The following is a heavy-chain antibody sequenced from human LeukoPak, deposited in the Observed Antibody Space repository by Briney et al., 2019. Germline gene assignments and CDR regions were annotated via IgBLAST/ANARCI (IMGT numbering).Heavy chain of an antibody. J-gene: IGHJ2*01. CDR3: ARDVVPHYYDSSGYDSIDWYFDL. CDR1: GGSISSYY. D-gene: IGHD3-22*01. CDR2: IYYSGST. Sequence: SETLSLTCTVSGGSISSYYWSWIRQPPGKGLEWIGYIYYSGSTNYNPSLKSRVTISVDTSKNQFFLKLSSVTAADTAVYYCARDVVPHYYDSSGYDSIDWYFDLWGRGTLVTVSS. V-gene: IGHV4-59*12.